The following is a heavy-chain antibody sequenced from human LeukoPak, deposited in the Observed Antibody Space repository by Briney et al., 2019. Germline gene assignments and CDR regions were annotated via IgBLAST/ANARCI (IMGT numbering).Heavy chain of an antibody. D-gene: IGHD6-6*01. CDR1: GGSFRGYY. CDR2: INHSGST. CDR3: AASIAARRPDY. J-gene: IGHJ4*02. Sequence: SETLSLTCAVYGGSFRGYYWSWIRQPPGKGLEWIGEINHSGSTNYNPSLKSRVTISVDTSKNQFSLKLSSVTAADTAVYYCAASIAARRPDYWGQGTLVTVSS. V-gene: IGHV4-34*01.